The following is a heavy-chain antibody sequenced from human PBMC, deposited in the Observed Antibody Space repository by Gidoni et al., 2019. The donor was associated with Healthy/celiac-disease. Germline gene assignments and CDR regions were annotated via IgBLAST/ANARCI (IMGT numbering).Heavy chain of an antibody. CDR1: GYSFTSYW. Sequence: EVQLVQSGAEVKKPGESLKISCKGSGYSFTSYWIGWVRQMPGKGLAWLGIIYPGDSDNRYSPSFQGQVTISADKSISTAYLQWSSLKASDTAMYYCARRSYGGNSRDGMDVWGQGTTVTVSS. V-gene: IGHV5-51*01. D-gene: IGHD4-17*01. J-gene: IGHJ6*02. CDR3: ARRSYGGNSRDGMDV. CDR2: IYPGDSDN.